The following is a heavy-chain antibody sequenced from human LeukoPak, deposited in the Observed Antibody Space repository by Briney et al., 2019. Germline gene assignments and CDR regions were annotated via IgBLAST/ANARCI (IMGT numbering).Heavy chain of an antibody. Sequence: PSETLSLTCTISGGSVSDYYWSWIRQSPGKGLEWSGYIYHTGSTSYSPSLKSRVTISADTSQNQFSLKLSSVTAADTAVYFCVRDSIIMLLEDYWGQGTLVTVSS. V-gene: IGHV4-59*02. D-gene: IGHD3-10*02. CDR2: IYHTGST. CDR3: VRDSIIMLLEDY. J-gene: IGHJ4*02. CDR1: GGSVSDYY.